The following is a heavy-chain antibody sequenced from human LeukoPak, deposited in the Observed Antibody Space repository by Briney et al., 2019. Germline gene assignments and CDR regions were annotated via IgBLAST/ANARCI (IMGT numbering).Heavy chain of an antibody. D-gene: IGHD3-10*01. J-gene: IGHJ3*02. CDR2: IYYSGST. CDR3: GVRGVSGAFDI. CDR1: GGSISSGSYY. V-gene: IGHV4-39*01. Sequence: SETLSLTCTVSGGSISSGSYYWGWIRQPPGKGLEWIGSIYYSGSTYYNPSLKSRVTISVDTSKNQFSLKLSSVTAADTAVYYCGVRGVSGAFDIWGQGTMVTVSS.